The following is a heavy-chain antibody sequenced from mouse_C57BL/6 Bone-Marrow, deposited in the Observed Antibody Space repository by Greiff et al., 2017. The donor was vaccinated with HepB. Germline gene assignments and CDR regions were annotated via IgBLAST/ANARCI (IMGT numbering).Heavy chain of an antibody. J-gene: IGHJ4*01. CDR1: GYTFTDYN. CDR3: ARPTVAAPYAMDY. Sequence: EVKLMESGPELVKPGASVKIPCKASGYTFTDYNMDWVKQSHGKSLEWIGDINPNNGGTIYNQKFKGKATLTVDKSSSTAYMELRSLTSEDTAVYYCARPTVAAPYAMDYWGQGTSVTVSS. CDR2: INPNNGGT. V-gene: IGHV1-18*01. D-gene: IGHD1-1*01.